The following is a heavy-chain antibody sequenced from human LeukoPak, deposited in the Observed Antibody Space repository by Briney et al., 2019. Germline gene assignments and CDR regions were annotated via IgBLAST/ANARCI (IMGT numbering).Heavy chain of an antibody. Sequence: GASVKVSCKASGGTFSSYAISCVRQAPGQGLEWMGRIIPSLGIANYAQKFQGRVTITADKSTSTAYMELSSLRSEDTAVYYCATELLMATISDYWGQGTLVTVSS. CDR1: GGTFSSYA. V-gene: IGHV1-69*04. CDR2: IIPSLGIA. J-gene: IGHJ4*02. CDR3: ATELLMATISDY. D-gene: IGHD5-24*01.